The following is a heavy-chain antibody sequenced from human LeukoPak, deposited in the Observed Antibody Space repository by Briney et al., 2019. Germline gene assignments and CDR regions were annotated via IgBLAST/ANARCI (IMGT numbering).Heavy chain of an antibody. CDR3: AREVSGPEY. Sequence: GDSLRLSCAASGFTFTKYWMTWVRQAPGKGLEWVGNIKQDGSDKNYMDSVKGRFTISRDNTKNSVYLQMSSLRAEDTAVYYCAREVSGPEYWGQGTLVTVSS. D-gene: IGHD5/OR15-5a*01. CDR1: GFTFTKYW. CDR2: IKQDGSDK. J-gene: IGHJ4*02. V-gene: IGHV3-7*01.